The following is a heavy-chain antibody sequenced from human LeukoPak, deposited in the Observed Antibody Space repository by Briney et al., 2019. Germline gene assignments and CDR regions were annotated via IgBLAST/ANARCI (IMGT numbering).Heavy chain of an antibody. Sequence: SETLSLTSTVSGGSISSYYWSWIRQPPGKGLEWIGYIYTSGSTNYNPSLKSRVTISVDTSKNQFSLKLSSVTAADTAVYYCARHGGGGIDYYGSGRKGGYYYMDVWGKGTTVTVSS. J-gene: IGHJ6*03. CDR2: IYTSGST. CDR1: GGSISSYY. D-gene: IGHD3-10*01. CDR3: ARHGGGGIDYYGSGRKGGYYYMDV. V-gene: IGHV4-4*09.